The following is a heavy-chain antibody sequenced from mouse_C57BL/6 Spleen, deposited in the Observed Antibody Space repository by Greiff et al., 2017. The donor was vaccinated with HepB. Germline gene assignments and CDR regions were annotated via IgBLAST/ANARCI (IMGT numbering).Heavy chain of an antibody. CDR1: GFTFSSYG. J-gene: IGHJ2*01. CDR3: ARHNYYCSSYVDY. Sequence: EVQLVESGGDLVKPGGSLKLSCAASGFTFSSYGMSWVRQTPDKRLEWVATISSGGSYTYYPDSVKGRFTISRDNAKNTLYLQMSSLKYEDTAMYYCARHNYYCSSYVDYWGQGTTLTVSS. V-gene: IGHV5-6*01. D-gene: IGHD1-1*01. CDR2: ISSGGSYT.